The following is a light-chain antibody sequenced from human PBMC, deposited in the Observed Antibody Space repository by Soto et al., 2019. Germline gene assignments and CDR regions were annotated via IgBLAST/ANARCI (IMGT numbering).Light chain of an antibody. CDR3: QQYVSSVT. CDR1: QSVDSSF. Sequence: EIVLTQSPGSLSLSPGERGTLSCRASQSVDSSFFAWYQQKPDQAPRLLIYGASNRATGIPDRFSGSGSETDFTLTISRLEPEDFAVYYCQQYVSSVTFGQWTKVEIK. CDR2: GAS. V-gene: IGKV3-20*01. J-gene: IGKJ1*01.